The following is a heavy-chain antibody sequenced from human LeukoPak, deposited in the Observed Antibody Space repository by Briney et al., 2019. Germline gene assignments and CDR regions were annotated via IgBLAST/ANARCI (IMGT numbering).Heavy chain of an antibody. J-gene: IGHJ4*02. Sequence: GGSLRLSCAASGFTFSSYSMNWVRQAPGKGLEWVSSISSSSSYIYYADSVKGRFTISRDNAKNSLYLQMNSLRAEDTAVYYCARVATAIAAADNYFDYWGQGTLVTVSS. CDR3: ARVATAIAAADNYFDY. D-gene: IGHD6-13*01. V-gene: IGHV3-21*01. CDR2: ISSSSSYI. CDR1: GFTFSSYS.